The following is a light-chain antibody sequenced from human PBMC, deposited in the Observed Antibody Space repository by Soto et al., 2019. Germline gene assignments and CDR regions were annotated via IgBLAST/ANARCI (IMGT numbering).Light chain of an antibody. CDR2: GAS. CDR3: QQYDGSPRT. Sequence: EIVLTQSTGTLSLSPGERATLSCRASQSVSSSYLAWYQQKPGQAPRLLIYGASSRATGIPDRFSGSGSGTHFTITISRLEPEDFAVYYCQQYDGSPRTFGQVNKVDVK. J-gene: IGKJ1*01. CDR1: QSVSSSY. V-gene: IGKV3-20*01.